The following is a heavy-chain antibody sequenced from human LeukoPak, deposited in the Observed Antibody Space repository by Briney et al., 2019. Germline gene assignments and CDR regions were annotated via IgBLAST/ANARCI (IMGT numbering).Heavy chain of an antibody. V-gene: IGHV4-4*07. CDR3: VSAMKRYCGSTCSLWYMDV. CDR2: IYTSGST. J-gene: IGHJ6*03. Sequence: KPSETLSLTCTVSGGSISSYYWSWIRQPAGKGLEWIGRIYTSGSTNYNPSLKSRVTMSVDPSRNQFSLKLGSVPAADRGVYYCVSAMKRYCGSTCSLWYMDVWGKGTTLTVPS. D-gene: IGHD2-2*01. CDR1: GGSISSYY.